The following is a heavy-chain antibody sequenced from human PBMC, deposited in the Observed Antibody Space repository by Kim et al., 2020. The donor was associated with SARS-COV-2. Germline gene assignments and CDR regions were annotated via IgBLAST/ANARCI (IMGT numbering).Heavy chain of an antibody. CDR1: GFTFDDYA. D-gene: IGHD2-15*01. CDR3: AKAGYCSGGSCYSFDYYYYYGRDV. J-gene: IGHJ6*02. CDR2: ISWNSGSI. Sequence: GGSLRLSCAASGFTFDDYAMHWVRQAPGKGLEWVSGISWNSGSIGYADSVKGRFTISRDNAKNSLYLQMNSLRAEDTALYYCAKAGYCSGGSCYSFDYYYYYGRDVGGQETTVTVAS. V-gene: IGHV3-9*01.